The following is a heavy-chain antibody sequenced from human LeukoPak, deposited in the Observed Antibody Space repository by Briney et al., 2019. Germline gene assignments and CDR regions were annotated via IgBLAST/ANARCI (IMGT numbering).Heavy chain of an antibody. CDR3: ARVPSGITIFGVITLYYFDY. Sequence: PSETLSLTCAVSGGSISSSNWWSWVRQPPGKGLEWIGEIYHSGSTNYNPSLKSRVTISVDTSKNQFSLKLSSVTAADTAVYYCARVPSGITIFGVITLYYFDYWGQGTLVTVSS. D-gene: IGHD3-3*01. V-gene: IGHV4-4*02. CDR1: GGSISSSNW. J-gene: IGHJ4*02. CDR2: IYHSGST.